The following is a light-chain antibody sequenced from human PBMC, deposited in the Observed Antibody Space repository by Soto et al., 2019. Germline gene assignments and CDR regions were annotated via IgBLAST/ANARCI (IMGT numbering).Light chain of an antibody. CDR1: RSVDGTY. J-gene: IGKJ2*01. CDR2: SAS. CDR3: QLYGKSRGYT. Sequence: VLTQSPGTLSLSPGERATLSCRASRSVDGTYIAWYQHKPGQAPSILIYSASTRAAGTPDRFIGSGSGADFSLTINRLEPEDFAVYYCQLYGKSRGYTFGQGTQLEI. V-gene: IGKV3-20*01.